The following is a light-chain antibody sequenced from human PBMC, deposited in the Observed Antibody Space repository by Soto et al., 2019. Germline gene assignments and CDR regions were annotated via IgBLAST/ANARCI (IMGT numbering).Light chain of an antibody. V-gene: IGLV2-14*01. Sequence: QSALTQPASVSASPGQSITISCTGTSSDVGGYNYVSWYQQHPGKAPKLMIYEVSNRPSGVSDRFSGSKSGNTASLTISGLQTEDEADYYCSSYTSSRPYVFGSGTKLTVL. CDR3: SSYTSSRPYV. J-gene: IGLJ1*01. CDR1: SSDVGGYNY. CDR2: EVS.